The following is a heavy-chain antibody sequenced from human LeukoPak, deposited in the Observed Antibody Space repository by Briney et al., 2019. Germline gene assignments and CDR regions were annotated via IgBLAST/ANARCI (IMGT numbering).Heavy chain of an antibody. Sequence: ASVKVSCKVSGYTLTELSMHWVRQAPGKGLEWMGGFDPEDGETIYAQKFQGRVTMTEDTSTDTAYMELSSLRSEDTAVYYCATDSYYYDRSARNPQDDYWGQGTLVTVSS. J-gene: IGHJ4*02. V-gene: IGHV1-24*01. D-gene: IGHD3-22*01. CDR3: ATDSYYYDRSARNPQDDY. CDR1: GYTLTELS. CDR2: FDPEDGET.